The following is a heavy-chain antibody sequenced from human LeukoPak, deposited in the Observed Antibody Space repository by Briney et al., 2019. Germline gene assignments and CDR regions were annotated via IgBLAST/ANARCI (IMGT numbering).Heavy chain of an antibody. CDR2: MNPNSGNT. V-gene: IGHV1-8*01. D-gene: IGHD5-18*01. J-gene: IGHJ4*02. Sequence: ASVKVSCKASGYTFTSYDINWVRQATGQGLEWLGWMNPNSGNTGYAQKFQGRVTMTRNTSISTAYMELSSLRSEDTAVYYCARGTLGYSYEGYWGQGTLVTVSS. CDR3: ARGTLGYSYEGY. CDR1: GYTFTSYD.